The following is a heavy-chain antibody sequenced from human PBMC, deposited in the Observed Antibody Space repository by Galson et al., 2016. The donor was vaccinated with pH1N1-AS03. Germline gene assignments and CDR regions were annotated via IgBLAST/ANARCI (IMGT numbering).Heavy chain of an antibody. CDR1: GFTLSTYW. D-gene: IGHD6-13*01. J-gene: IGHJ6*01. Sequence: SLRLSCAVSGFTLSTYWMSWVRQAPGKGLEWVANIKPDGSEKYYVDSVKGRFTISRDNAKNSLFLQMNSLRPEDTAVYYCARFRSSWTFYYGLDVWGQGTTVTVSS. V-gene: IGHV3-7*03. CDR2: IKPDGSEK. CDR3: ARFRSSWTFYYGLDV.